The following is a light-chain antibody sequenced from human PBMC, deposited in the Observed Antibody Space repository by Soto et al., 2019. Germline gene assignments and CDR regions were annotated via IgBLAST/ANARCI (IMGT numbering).Light chain of an antibody. CDR2: GAS. V-gene: IGKV3-15*01. Sequence: EIVMTQSPATLSVSPWERATLSCRASQSVSSNLGWYQQKPGQAPRLLIYGASTRATGIPARFSGSGSGTECTLTISSLQSEDFAVYYCQQYNKWPYTFGQGTKVDNK. J-gene: IGKJ2*01. CDR1: QSVSSN. CDR3: QQYNKWPYT.